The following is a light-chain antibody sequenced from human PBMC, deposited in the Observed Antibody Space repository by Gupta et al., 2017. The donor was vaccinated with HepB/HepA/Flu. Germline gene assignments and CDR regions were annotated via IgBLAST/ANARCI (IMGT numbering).Light chain of an antibody. CDR1: SSDVGGYNY. V-gene: IGLV2-14*03. J-gene: IGLJ2*01. CDR2: DVS. Sequence: PAHAAPSLDRKITISCTGTSSDVGGYNYVSWYQQHPGKAPNLMIYDVSNRPSGVANRFSGSKSGNTASLTISRLQAEDEADYYYSSETSSSSRVVFGGGTKLTVL. CDR3: SSETSSSSRVV.